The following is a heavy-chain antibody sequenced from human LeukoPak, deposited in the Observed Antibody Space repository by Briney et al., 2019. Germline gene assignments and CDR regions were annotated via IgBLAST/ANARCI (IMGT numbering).Heavy chain of an antibody. CDR2: IIPIFGTA. Sequence: SVKVSCKASGGTFSIYAISWVRQAPGQGLEWMGGIIPIFGTANYAQKFQGRVTITADESTSTAYMELSSLRSEDTAVYYCARPEGYSSGWYYFDYWGQGTLVTVSS. D-gene: IGHD6-19*01. V-gene: IGHV1-69*13. J-gene: IGHJ4*02. CDR1: GGTFSIYA. CDR3: ARPEGYSSGWYYFDY.